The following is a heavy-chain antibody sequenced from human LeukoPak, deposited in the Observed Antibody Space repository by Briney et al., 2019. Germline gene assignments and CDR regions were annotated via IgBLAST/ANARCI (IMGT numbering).Heavy chain of an antibody. Sequence: GVSLRLSCTASRFTFNDYYMSWIRQAPGKGLECVSYISSSGSTIYYADSVRGKFTISRHNAKNSLYLQVNTLRPEDTSVYHCAREIIRNGLTGACDYWGQGTLVTVSS. CDR1: RFTFNDYY. CDR2: ISSSGSTI. J-gene: IGHJ4*02. V-gene: IGHV3-11*04. CDR3: AREIIRNGLTGACDY. D-gene: IGHD1-14*01.